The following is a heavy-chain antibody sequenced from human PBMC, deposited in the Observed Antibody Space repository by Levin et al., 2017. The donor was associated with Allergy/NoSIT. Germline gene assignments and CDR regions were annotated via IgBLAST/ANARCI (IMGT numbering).Heavy chain of an antibody. Sequence: GGSLRLSCAASGFTFNSYWMHWVRQAPGKGLMWVSHINSDGSDTTYADSVKGRFTISRDNAKNTLYLQMSSLRAEDTAVYYCASGYDEDYFYYGMDVWGQGTTVTVSS. CDR3: ASGYDEDYFYYGMDV. CDR1: GFTFNSYW. D-gene: IGHD5-12*01. V-gene: IGHV3-74*01. CDR2: INSDGSDT. J-gene: IGHJ6*02.